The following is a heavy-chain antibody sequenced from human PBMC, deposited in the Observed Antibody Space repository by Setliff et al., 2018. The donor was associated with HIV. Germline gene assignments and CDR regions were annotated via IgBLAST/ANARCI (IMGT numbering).Heavy chain of an antibody. V-gene: IGHV3-23*01. CDR2: ISGSAGST. J-gene: IGHJ4*02. Sequence: GGSLRLSCAASGFTFSSYAMSWVRQAPGKGLDWVSAISGSAGSTYYADSVKGRFTISRDNSKSTLYLQMNSLRVEDAAVYYCAKGRSGYYNFDSWGQGTLVTVSS. CDR3: AKGRSGYYNFDS. CDR1: GFTFSSYA. D-gene: IGHD3-22*01.